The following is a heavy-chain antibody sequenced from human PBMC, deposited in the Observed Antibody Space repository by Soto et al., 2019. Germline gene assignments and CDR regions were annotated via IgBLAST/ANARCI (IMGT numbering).Heavy chain of an antibody. Sequence: EVQLVESGGGLVKPAGSLRLSCAASGFTFSSYSMNWVRQAPVKGLEWVSSISSSSSYIYYAGSGKGRFTISSDNAKNQLYLQRDSLRAEDTAVYFCARDEGHYDCCSTSCYPYYFDYWGQGTLVTVFS. CDR2: ISSSSSYI. D-gene: IGHD2-2*01. CDR3: ARDEGHYDCCSTSCYPYYFDY. V-gene: IGHV3-21*01. J-gene: IGHJ4*02. CDR1: GFTFSSYS.